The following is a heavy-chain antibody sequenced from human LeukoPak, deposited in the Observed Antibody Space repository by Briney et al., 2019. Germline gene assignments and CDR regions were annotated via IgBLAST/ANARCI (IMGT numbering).Heavy chain of an antibody. D-gene: IGHD3-3*01. CDR3: AKSFDFSNGHSPILTPFDS. J-gene: IGHJ4*02. V-gene: IGHV3-23*01. CDR2: ICARGIST. CDR1: GFTFSSSA. Sequence: GGSLRLSCAASGFTFSSSAMSCVRQAPGKGLEWVSSICARGISTYYADSVKGRFTISRDNSKNTLYLQMNSLRGDDIGVYYCAKSFDFSNGHSPILTPFDSWGQGTLVSVSS.